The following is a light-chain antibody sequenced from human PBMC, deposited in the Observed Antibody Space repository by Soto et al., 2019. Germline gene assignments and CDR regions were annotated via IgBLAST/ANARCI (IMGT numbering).Light chain of an antibody. Sequence: QSALTQPASVSGSPGQSITISCTGTSSDFGTYNSVSWYQQHPGKAPKLMIYDVSYRPSGVSNRFSGSKSGNTASLTISGLQPEDEADYYCSSYTSINTVLFGGRTQLTVL. CDR1: SSDFGTYNS. CDR3: SSYTSINTVL. V-gene: IGLV2-14*03. J-gene: IGLJ2*01. CDR2: DVS.